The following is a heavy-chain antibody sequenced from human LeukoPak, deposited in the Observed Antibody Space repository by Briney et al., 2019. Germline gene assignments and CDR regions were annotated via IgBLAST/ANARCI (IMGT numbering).Heavy chain of an antibody. CDR3: AKERWEYCSSTSCYHFDY. CDR1: GFTFSSYG. D-gene: IGHD2-2*01. CDR2: ISYDGSNK. Sequence: GGSLRLSCAASGFTFSSYGMHWVRQAPGKGLEWVAVISYDGSNKYYADSVKGRFTISRDNSKNTLYLQMNSLRAEDTAVYYCAKERWEYCSSTSCYHFDYWGQGTLVTVSS. V-gene: IGHV3-30*18. J-gene: IGHJ4*02.